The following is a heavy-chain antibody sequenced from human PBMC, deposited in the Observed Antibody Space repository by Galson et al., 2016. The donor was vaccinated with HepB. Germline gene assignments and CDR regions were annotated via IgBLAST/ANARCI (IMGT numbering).Heavy chain of an antibody. J-gene: IGHJ4*02. CDR2: TCYRSSWDN. Sequence: RQSPSRGLEWLGRTCYRSSWDNEYAVSVKGRISIDADTSKNQFSLQLNSVAPEDTAVYYCASSRDSSGWFLFDFWGQGILVTVSS. V-gene: IGHV6-1*01. D-gene: IGHD6-19*01. CDR3: ASSRDSSGWFLFDF.